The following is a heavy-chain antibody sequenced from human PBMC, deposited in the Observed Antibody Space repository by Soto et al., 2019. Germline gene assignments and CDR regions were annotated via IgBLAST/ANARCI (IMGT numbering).Heavy chain of an antibody. CDR1: GYTLTSYG. CDR2: ISAYNGNT. D-gene: IGHD3-10*01. J-gene: IGHJ6*02. Sequence: QVQLVQSGAEVKKPGASVKVSCKASGYTLTSYGISWVRQAPGQGLEWMGWISAYNGNTNYAQKLRGRVTMTTDTSTSTPYMELRGLRSDATAVYYGARIWVFSGYGSGSSTYYDYGMDVWGQGTTVTVSS. CDR3: ARIWVFSGYGSGSSTYYDYGMDV. V-gene: IGHV1-18*01.